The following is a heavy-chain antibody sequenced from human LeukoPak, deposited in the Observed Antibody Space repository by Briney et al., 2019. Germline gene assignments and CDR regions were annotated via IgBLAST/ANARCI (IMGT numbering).Heavy chain of an antibody. J-gene: IGHJ6*02. Sequence: SETLSLTCAVYGGPFSGYYWSWIRQPPGKGLEWIGEINHSGSTNYNPSLKSRVTISVDTSKNQFSLKLSSVTAADTAVYYCARGAYDVWQQLSHWGYYYYYGMDVWGQGTTVTVSS. CDR2: INHSGST. V-gene: IGHV4-34*01. CDR3: ARGAYDVWQQLSHWGYYYYYGMDV. CDR1: GGPFSGYY. D-gene: IGHD6-13*01.